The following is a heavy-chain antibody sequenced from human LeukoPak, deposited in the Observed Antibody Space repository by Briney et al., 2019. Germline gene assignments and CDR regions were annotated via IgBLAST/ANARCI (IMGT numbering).Heavy chain of an antibody. CDR2: IDNDGSNT. V-gene: IGHV3-74*01. Sequence: GGSLSPSCAASGFNFSSFLVNWVSQAPGKGLVWVSRIDNDGSNTIYADSVKGRFTISRDNALNTVYLQMNSLRAEDTAVYYCARGGYNHGFDIWGQGTMVTVSS. CDR3: ARGGYNHGFDI. D-gene: IGHD3-10*01. CDR1: GFNFSSFL. J-gene: IGHJ3*02.